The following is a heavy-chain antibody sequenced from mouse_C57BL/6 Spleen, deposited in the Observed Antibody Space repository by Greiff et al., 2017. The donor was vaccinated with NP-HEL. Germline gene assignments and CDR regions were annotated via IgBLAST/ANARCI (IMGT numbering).Heavy chain of an antibody. J-gene: IGHJ3*01. V-gene: IGHV1-26*01. D-gene: IGHD1-1*01. Sequence: VQLQQSGPELVKPGASVKISCKASGYTFTDYYMNWVKQSHGKSLEWIGDINPNNGGTSYNQKFKGKATLTVDKSSSTAYMELRSLTSEDSAVYYCAPYYYGSSWFAYWGQGTLVTVSA. CDR3: APYYYGSSWFAY. CDR2: INPNNGGT. CDR1: GYTFTDYY.